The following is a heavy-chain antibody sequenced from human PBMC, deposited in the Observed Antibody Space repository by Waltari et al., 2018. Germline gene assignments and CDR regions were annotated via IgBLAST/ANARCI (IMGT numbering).Heavy chain of an antibody. J-gene: IGHJ4*02. CDR3: ASQSTTLFDY. Sequence: QVQLVESGGDVVQPGRSLRLSCAASGFTFSRFGMHWVRQAPGTGLEWVAVIWHDGSNEYYVDSVKGRFTISRDNSKNTLYLQMNSLRAEDSAVYYCASQSTTLFDYWGQGTLVTVSS. D-gene: IGHD2-15*01. CDR2: IWHDGSNE. V-gene: IGHV3-33*01. CDR1: GFTFSRFG.